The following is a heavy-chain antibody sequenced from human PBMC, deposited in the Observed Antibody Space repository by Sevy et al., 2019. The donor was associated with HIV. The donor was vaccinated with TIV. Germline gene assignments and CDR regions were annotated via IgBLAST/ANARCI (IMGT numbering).Heavy chain of an antibody. CDR2: LHSAGST. J-gene: IGHJ5*02. Sequence: AGSLRLSCAASGLTVSSNYMSWVRQAPGKGLEWVSTLHSAGSTFYAESVKGRFTISRDNSKNTLYLQMNSLRAEDTAVYYCARDPPKGSRGSWFDAWGQGTLVTVSS. V-gene: IGHV3-53*01. CDR3: ARDPPKGSRGSWFDA. D-gene: IGHD3-10*01. CDR1: GLTVSSNY.